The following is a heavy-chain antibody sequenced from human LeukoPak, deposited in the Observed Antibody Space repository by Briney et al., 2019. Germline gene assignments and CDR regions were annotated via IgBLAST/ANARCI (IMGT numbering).Heavy chain of an antibody. CDR2: IYTSGST. Sequence: SETLSLTCTVSGGSISSYYWSWIRQPAGRGLEWIGRIYTSGSTNYNPSLKGRVTMSVDTSKNQFSLKLSSVTAADTAVYYCARWGFGTQHAFDIWGQGTMVTVSS. CDR1: GGSISSYY. V-gene: IGHV4-4*07. D-gene: IGHD3-10*01. CDR3: ARWGFGTQHAFDI. J-gene: IGHJ3*02.